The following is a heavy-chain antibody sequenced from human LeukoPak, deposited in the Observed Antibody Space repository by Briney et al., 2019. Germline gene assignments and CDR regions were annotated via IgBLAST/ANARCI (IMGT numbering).Heavy chain of an antibody. CDR1: GYTFTSYD. CDR3: ASEGYCSSTSCYGGYFDY. CDR2: MNPNSGNT. D-gene: IGHD2-2*01. Sequence: ASVKVSCKASGYTFTSYDINWVRQATGQGLEWMGCMNPNSGNTGYAQKFQGRVTMTRNTSISTAYMELSSLKSEDTAVYYCASEGYCSSTSCYGGYFDYWGQGTLVTVSS. V-gene: IGHV1-8*01. J-gene: IGHJ4*02.